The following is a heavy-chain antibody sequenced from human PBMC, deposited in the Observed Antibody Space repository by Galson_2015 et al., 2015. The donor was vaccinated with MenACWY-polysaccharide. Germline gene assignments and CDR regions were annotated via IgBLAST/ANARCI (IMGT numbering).Heavy chain of an antibody. J-gene: IGHJ4*02. CDR3: AKYSSSSHAVDH. Sequence: SLRLSCAASGFTFSSYWMHWVRQAPGKGLVWVSRINSDGSSTSYAVSVKGRFTNSRDNAKNTLYLQMNSLRAEDTAVYYCAKYSSSSHAVDHWGQGTLVTVSP. V-gene: IGHV3-74*01. CDR1: GFTFSSYW. D-gene: IGHD6-6*01. CDR2: INSDGSST.